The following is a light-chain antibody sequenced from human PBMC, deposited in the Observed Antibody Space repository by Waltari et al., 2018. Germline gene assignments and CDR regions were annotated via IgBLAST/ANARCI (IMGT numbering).Light chain of an antibody. CDR2: DNN. Sequence: QSVLTQPPSVSAAPGQQVTISCSGSSSNIGNNYVSWYQQLPGTAPKHLIYDNNKRPSGIPDRFSGSKSGTSATLGITGLQTGDEADYYCGTWDSSLSAYVFGTGTKVTVL. CDR1: SSNIGNNY. CDR3: GTWDSSLSAYV. V-gene: IGLV1-51*01. J-gene: IGLJ1*01.